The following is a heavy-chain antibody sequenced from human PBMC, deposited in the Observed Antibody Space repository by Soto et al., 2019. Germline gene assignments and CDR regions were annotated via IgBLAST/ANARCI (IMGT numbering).Heavy chain of an antibody. CDR3: ARVERGITIFAVVIPPLAH. J-gene: IGHJ4*01. CDR1: C. D-gene: IGHD3-3*01. CDR2: ISSSGSTI. Sequence: CRSWKRKAPGKGLEWVSYISSSGSTIYYPDSVKGRFTISRENVKNSVYVQMNSLTADDTAVYYCARVERGITIFAVVIPPLAHWPHGTPVTVS. V-gene: IGHV3-11*01.